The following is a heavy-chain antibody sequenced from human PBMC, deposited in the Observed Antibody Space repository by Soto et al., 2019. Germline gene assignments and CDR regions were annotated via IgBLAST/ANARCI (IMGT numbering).Heavy chain of an antibody. D-gene: IGHD3-16*01. CDR3: AKVGRSWFEGAFAI. CDR1: GFIFSRYA. CDR2: ISSNVSNK. J-gene: IGHJ3*02. V-gene: IGHV3-30*18. Sequence: QVQLVESGGGVVQPGRSLRLSCATSGFIFSRYAMHWLRQAPGKGLEWVTLISSNVSNKYYADSVKGGFTISRDNSKKTLYLHMSSLRAEDAAMYNCAKVGRSWFEGAFAIWGQGTMVTVSS.